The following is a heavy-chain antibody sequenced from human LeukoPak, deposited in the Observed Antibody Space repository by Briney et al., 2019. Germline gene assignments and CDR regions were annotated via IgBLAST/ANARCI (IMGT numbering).Heavy chain of an antibody. Sequence: EASVKVSCKVSGYTLTELSMHWVRQAPGKGLEWMGGFDPEDGETIYAQKFQGRVTMTEDTSTDTAYMELSRLRSDDTAVYYCARRVYSSSWYAGPDYFDYWGQGTLVTVSS. CDR1: GYTLTELS. J-gene: IGHJ4*02. D-gene: IGHD6-13*01. CDR2: FDPEDGET. V-gene: IGHV1-24*01. CDR3: ARRVYSSSWYAGPDYFDY.